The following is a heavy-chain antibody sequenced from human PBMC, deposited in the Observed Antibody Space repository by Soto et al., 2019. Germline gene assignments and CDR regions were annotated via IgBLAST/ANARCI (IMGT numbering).Heavy chain of an antibody. CDR3: ARGGYSMDV. J-gene: IGHJ6*02. CDR2: TYYRSKWYN. V-gene: IGHV6-1*01. CDR1: GDTVSSISAA. Sequence: SQTLSLTRAISGDTVSSISAAWTWIRQSPSRGLEWLGKTYYRSKWYNEYAVSVKSRISINADTSKNQFSLQLDSVTPEDTAVYYCARGGYSMDVWGQGTTVTVSS.